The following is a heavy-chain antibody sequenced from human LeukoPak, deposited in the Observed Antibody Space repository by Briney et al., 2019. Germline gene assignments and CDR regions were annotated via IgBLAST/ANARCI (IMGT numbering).Heavy chain of an antibody. D-gene: IGHD3-10*01. Sequence: SETLSLTCTVSGGSISSYYWSWIRQPAGKGLEWIGRIYTSGSTNYNPSLKSRVTMSVDTSKNQFSLKLSSVTAADTAVYFCALLGGGPPMATPDYWGQGTLVTVSS. V-gene: IGHV4-4*07. CDR1: GGSISSYY. CDR2: IYTSGST. J-gene: IGHJ4*02. CDR3: ALLGGGPPMATPDY.